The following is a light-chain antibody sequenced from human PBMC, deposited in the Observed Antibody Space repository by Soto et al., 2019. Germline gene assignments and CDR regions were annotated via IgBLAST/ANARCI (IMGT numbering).Light chain of an antibody. V-gene: IGKV1-39*01. J-gene: IGKJ4*01. CDR1: QNIADY. Sequence: DIQMTQSPSSLSASAGDTVTITCRASQNIADYLSWYQQKPGKAPKLLMYSSSILHDGVSSRFSGDGSGTAFTLTITGLQPEDFATHYWLQTFTTHSTFGGGTTVEVK. CDR3: LQTFTTHST. CDR2: SSS.